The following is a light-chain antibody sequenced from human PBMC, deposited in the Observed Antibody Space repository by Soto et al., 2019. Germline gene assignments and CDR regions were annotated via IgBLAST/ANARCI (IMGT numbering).Light chain of an antibody. CDR3: QSYDTGLRGMI. CDR2: ANN. V-gene: IGLV1-40*01. CDR1: SSNIGADYN. Sequence: QSVLTQPPSVSGAPGQRVTISCTGTSSNIGADYNVHWYRQLPGTAPKLLIYANNHRPSGVADRFSGSKSVPSASLDITGLQTEDEADYYCQSYDTGLRGMIFGGGTKLTVL. J-gene: IGLJ2*01.